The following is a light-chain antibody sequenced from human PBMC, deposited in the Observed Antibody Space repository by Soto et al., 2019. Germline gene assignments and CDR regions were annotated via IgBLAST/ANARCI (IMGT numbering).Light chain of an antibody. Sequence: QSVLTQPPSASGSPGQSVTISCTGTGSDVGAYDYVSWYQQRPGKAPKLIIYEVSRRPSGVPDRFSASKYGNTASLTVSGLQSDDEAEYYCSSYAGRNILLFGGGTQLTVL. CDR3: SSYAGRNILL. V-gene: IGLV2-8*01. CDR1: GSDVGAYDY. CDR2: EVS. J-gene: IGLJ2*01.